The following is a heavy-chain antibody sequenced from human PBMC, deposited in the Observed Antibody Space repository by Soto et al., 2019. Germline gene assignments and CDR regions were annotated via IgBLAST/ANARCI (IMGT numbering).Heavy chain of an antibody. CDR3: ARDQRYYGSGSYYSDS. Sequence: QVPLVQSGPEVKKPGASVKVSCKTSGYVYISYGITWVRQAPGHGLEWVGWISAYTGKADYAQKFQGRVTMTTDTSTSTAFLELRSLRSDDTAVYYCARDQRYYGSGSYYSDSWGQGALVTVSS. CDR1: GYVYISYG. D-gene: IGHD3-10*01. J-gene: IGHJ4*02. V-gene: IGHV1-18*04. CDR2: ISAYTGKA.